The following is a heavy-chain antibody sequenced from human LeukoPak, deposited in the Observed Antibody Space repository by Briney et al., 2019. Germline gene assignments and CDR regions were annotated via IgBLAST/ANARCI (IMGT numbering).Heavy chain of an antibody. Sequence: ASVKVSCKPSGYIFTAYYTHWVRQAPGQGLEWMGWINPNSGGTNYAQKFQGRVTMTRDTSISTAYMELSRLRSDDTAVYYCARSYYHESSDYYFPPDYWGQGSLVTVSS. CDR3: ARSYYHESSDYYFPPDY. D-gene: IGHD3-22*01. V-gene: IGHV1-2*02. CDR2: INPNSGGT. CDR1: GYIFTAYY. J-gene: IGHJ4*02.